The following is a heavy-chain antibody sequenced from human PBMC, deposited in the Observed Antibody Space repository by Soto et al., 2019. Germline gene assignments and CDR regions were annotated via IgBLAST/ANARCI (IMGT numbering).Heavy chain of an antibody. Sequence: EVHLVESGGDLVQPGGSLRLSCAASGVTFSSYDFHWVRQATGKGLEWVSGIGTAGDTYYAGSVKGRFIMSRENAKNSLYLQMNSLRVGDTAVYYCTRGADGFDYWGQGTLVTVSS. CDR2: IGTAGDT. V-gene: IGHV3-13*01. J-gene: IGHJ4*02. CDR3: TRGADGFDY. CDR1: GVTFSSYD. D-gene: IGHD3-16*01.